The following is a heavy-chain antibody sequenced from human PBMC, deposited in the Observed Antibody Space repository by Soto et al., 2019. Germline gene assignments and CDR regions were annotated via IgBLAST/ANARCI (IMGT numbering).Heavy chain of an antibody. Sequence: ASVKVSCKASGYTFTGYYMHWVRQAPGQGLEWMGIINPSGGSTSYAQKFQGRVTMTRDTSTSTVYMELSSLRSEDTAVYYCAREGGFGLRGGYYYGMDVWGQGTTVTVSS. CDR3: AREGGFGLRGGYYYGMDV. D-gene: IGHD3-10*01. V-gene: IGHV1-46*03. J-gene: IGHJ6*02. CDR2: INPSGGST. CDR1: GYTFTGYY.